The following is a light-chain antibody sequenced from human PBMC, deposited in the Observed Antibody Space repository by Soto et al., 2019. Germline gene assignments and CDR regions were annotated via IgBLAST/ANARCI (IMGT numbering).Light chain of an antibody. V-gene: IGLV1-44*01. CDR2: SNN. CDR1: SSNIGSNT. J-gene: IGLJ1*01. Sequence: LTQPPSASGTPGQRVTISCSGSSSNIGSNTVNWYQQLPGTAPKLLIYSNNQRPSGVPDRFSGSKSGTSASLAISGLQSEDEADYYCAAWDDSLNGPNYVFGTGTKVTVL. CDR3: AAWDDSLNGPNYV.